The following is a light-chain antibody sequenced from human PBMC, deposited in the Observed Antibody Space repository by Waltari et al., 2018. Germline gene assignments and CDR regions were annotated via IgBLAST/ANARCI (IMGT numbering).Light chain of an antibody. CDR2: EVN. CDR3: SSYTTSSAPGV. CDR1: DSDVGAYDF. V-gene: IGLV2-14*01. J-gene: IGLJ1*01. Sequence: QSALTQPASVSGSPGQSITISCSGTDSDVGAYDFVSWYQQHPGKAPHLIIYEVNNRPSWISNRFSASKSGNPASLTIAGLQAEDEADYYCSSYTTSSAPGVFGTGTRVTVL.